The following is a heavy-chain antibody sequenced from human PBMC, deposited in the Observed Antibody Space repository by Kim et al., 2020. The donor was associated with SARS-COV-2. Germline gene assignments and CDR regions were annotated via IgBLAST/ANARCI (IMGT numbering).Heavy chain of an antibody. Sequence: SETLSLTCTVSGGSISSGGYYWSWIRQHPGKGLEWIGYIYYSGSTYYNPSLKSRVTISVDTSKNQFSLKLSSVTAADTAVYYCARDLFGNASGFDIWGQGTMVTVSS. CDR2: IYYSGST. J-gene: IGHJ3*02. CDR3: ARDLFGNASGFDI. V-gene: IGHV4-31*03. D-gene: IGHD3-16*01. CDR1: GGSISSGGYY.